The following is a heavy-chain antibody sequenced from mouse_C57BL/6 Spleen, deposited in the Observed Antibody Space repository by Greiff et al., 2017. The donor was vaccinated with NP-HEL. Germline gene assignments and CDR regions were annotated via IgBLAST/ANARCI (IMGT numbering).Heavy chain of an antibody. Sequence: QVQLKESGTELVKPGASVKLSCKASGYTFTSYWMHWVKQRPGQGLEWIGNINPSNGGTNYNEKFKSKATLTVDKSSSTAYMQLSSLTSEDSAVYYCARDGRYWYFDVWGTGTTVTVSS. CDR1: GYTFTSYW. J-gene: IGHJ1*03. V-gene: IGHV1-53*01. CDR2: INPSNGGT. CDR3: ARDGRYWYFDV.